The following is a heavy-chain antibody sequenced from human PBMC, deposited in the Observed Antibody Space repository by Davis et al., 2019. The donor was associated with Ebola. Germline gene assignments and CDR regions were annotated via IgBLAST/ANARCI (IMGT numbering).Heavy chain of an antibody. CDR1: GFSFSDYS. Sequence: GESLKISCVASGFSFSDYSMNWVRQAPGKGLEWLSYISSGSRTINYADSVKGRFTISRDNSKNTLYLQMNSLRAEDTAVYYCAKTYSSSWYSSTARGDYWGQGTLVTVSS. CDR3: AKTYSSSWYSSTARGDY. D-gene: IGHD6-13*01. J-gene: IGHJ4*02. CDR2: ISSGSRTI. V-gene: IGHV3-48*01.